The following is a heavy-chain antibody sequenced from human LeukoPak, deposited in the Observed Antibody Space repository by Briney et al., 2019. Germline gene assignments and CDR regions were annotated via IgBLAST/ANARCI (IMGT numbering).Heavy chain of an antibody. CDR2: IKQDGSER. J-gene: IGHJ4*02. Sequence: GGSLRLSCAASGFTFSSYGMHWVRQAPGKGLEWVANIKQDGSERYYVDSVKGRFTISRDNAKNSLYLQMNSLRAEDTAVYYCARVGQWLEYFDYWGRGTLVTVSS. CDR3: ARVGQWLEYFDY. CDR1: GFTFSSYG. V-gene: IGHV3-7*01. D-gene: IGHD6-19*01.